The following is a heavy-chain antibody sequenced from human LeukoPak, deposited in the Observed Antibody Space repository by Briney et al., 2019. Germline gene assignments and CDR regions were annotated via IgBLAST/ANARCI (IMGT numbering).Heavy chain of an antibody. CDR3: AGDGHTMAPGADAFDI. D-gene: IGHD5-24*01. Sequence: GGSLRLSCAASGFTFSSYGMHRVRQAPGKGLEWVAFIRFDGSHKFQTDSVKGRFNISRDISKNTLFLQMNNLRPEDTAVYYCAGDGHTMAPGADAFDIWGQGTMVTVSS. CDR1: GFTFSSYG. V-gene: IGHV3-30*02. J-gene: IGHJ3*02. CDR2: IRFDGSHK.